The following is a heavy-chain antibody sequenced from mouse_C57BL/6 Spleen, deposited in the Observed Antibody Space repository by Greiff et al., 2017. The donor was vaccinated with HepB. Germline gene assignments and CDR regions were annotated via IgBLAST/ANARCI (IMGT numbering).Heavy chain of an antibody. CDR3: ARSPFDY. Sequence: EVQLQQSGPVLVKPGASVKMSCKASGYTFTDYYMNWVQQSHGKSLEWIGVINPYNGGTSYNQKFKGKATLTVDKSSSTAYMELNSLTSEDSAVYYCARSPFDYWGQGTTLTVSS. J-gene: IGHJ2*01. V-gene: IGHV1-19*01. CDR2: INPYNGGT. CDR1: GYTFTDYY.